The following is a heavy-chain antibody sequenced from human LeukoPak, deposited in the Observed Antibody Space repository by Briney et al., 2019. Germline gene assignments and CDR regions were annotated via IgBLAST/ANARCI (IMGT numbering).Heavy chain of an antibody. D-gene: IGHD5-18*01. J-gene: IGHJ4*02. CDR3: ARRTDTRGYRRFDY. V-gene: IGHV4-34*01. CDR1: GGSFSGYY. CDR2: INHSRST. Sequence: PSETLSLTCAVYGGSFSGYYWSWIRQPPGKGLEWIGEINHSRSTNYNPSLKSRVTISVDTSKNQFSLKLSSVTAADTAVYYCARRTDTRGYRRFDYWGQGTLVTVSS.